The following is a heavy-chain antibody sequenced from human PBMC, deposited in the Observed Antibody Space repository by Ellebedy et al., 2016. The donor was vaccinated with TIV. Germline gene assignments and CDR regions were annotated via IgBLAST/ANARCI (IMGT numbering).Heavy chain of an antibody. CDR3: AGDADY. CDR2: IYSGGVT. Sequence: GESLKISXAASGFIFSSNYMTWVRQAPGKGLEWVSIIYSGGVTNYADSVKGRFTISRDNSKNTLYLQMNSLRAEDTAVYYCAGDADYWGQGTLVTVSS. J-gene: IGHJ4*02. CDR1: GFIFSSNY. V-gene: IGHV3-53*01.